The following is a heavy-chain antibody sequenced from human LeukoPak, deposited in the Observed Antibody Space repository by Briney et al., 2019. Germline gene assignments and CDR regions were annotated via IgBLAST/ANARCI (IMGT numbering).Heavy chain of an antibody. CDR2: IWYDGSNI. CDR1: GLSFSSHG. J-gene: IGHJ4*02. Sequence: GGSLRLSCAATGLSFSSHGMHWVRQAPGKGLEWVAVIWYDGSNIYYGDSVKGRFTISRDNSKNTLYLQMNSLRAEDTALYYCARARNDYDSNGFSVLDYWGQGTLVTVSS. V-gene: IGHV3-33*01. CDR3: ARARNDYDSNGFSVLDY. D-gene: IGHD3-22*01.